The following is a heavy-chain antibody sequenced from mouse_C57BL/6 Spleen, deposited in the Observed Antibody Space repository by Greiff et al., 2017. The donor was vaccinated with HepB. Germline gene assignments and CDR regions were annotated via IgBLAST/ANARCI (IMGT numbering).Heavy chain of an antibody. CDR1: GFSLTSYG. V-gene: IGHV2-2*01. CDR3: ASGGGGYYSWYFDV. CDR2: IWSGGST. J-gene: IGHJ1*03. D-gene: IGHD2-3*01. Sequence: QVQLKESGPGLVQPSQSLSITCTVSGFSLTSYGVHWVRQSPGKGLEWLGVIWSGGSTDYNAAFISRLSISKDNSKSQVFFKMNSLQADDTAIYYCASGGGGYYSWYFDVWGTGTTVTVSS.